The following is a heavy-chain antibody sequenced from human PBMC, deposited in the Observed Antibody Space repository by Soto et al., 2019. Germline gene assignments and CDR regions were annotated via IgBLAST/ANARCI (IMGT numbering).Heavy chain of an antibody. CDR2: ISYDGSNK. CDR1: GFTFSGFA. J-gene: IGHJ4*02. CDR3: ARGYSSGWPYPDC. Sequence: QVQLVESGGGVVQPGRSLRLSCAASGFTFSGFAMHWVRQAPGKGLEWVAVISYDGSNKYYADSVKGRFTISRDNSKNTLYLQMNSLRAEDTAVYNCARGYSSGWPYPDCWGQGTLVTVSS. V-gene: IGHV3-30-3*01. D-gene: IGHD6-19*01.